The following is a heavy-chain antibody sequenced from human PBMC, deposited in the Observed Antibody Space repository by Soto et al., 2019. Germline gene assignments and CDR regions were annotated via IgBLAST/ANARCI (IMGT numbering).Heavy chain of an antibody. J-gene: IGHJ4*02. Sequence: QTLSITCAISGDSVSSKSAAWSWIRQSPARGLEWLGRTYYRSKWYNEYAQSVKSRITINPDTSKNLFSLQVNSVTPEDTAVYYCARAEGWFDYWGQGILVTVSS. V-gene: IGHV6-1*01. D-gene: IGHD6-19*01. CDR2: TYYRSKWYN. CDR1: GDSVSSKSAA. CDR3: ARAEGWFDY.